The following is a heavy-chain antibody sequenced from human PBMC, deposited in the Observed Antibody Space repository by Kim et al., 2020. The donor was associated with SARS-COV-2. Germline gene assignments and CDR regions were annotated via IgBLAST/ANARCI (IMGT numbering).Heavy chain of an antibody. D-gene: IGHD3-3*01. Sequence: SETLSLTCTVSGGSISSYYWSWIRQPPGKGLEWIGYIYYSGRTNYNPSLKSRVTISVDTSKNQFSLKLSSVTAADTAVYYCARGHDSPTTTIFGRGGRHWFDPWGQGTLVTVSS. CDR1: GGSISSYY. V-gene: IGHV4-59*13. CDR2: IYYSGRT. CDR3: ARGHDSPTTTIFGRGGRHWFDP. J-gene: IGHJ5*02.